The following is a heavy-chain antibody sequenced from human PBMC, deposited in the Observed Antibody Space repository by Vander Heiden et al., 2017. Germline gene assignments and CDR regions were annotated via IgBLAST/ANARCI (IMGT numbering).Heavy chain of an antibody. CDR3: ARALGDPIIDY. CDR2: IYSGGSS. J-gene: IGHJ4*02. V-gene: IGHV3-53*01. CDR1: GFTVRGNY. D-gene: IGHD4-17*01. Sequence: EVQLVESGGGLIQPGGSLSLPCAASGFTVRGNYMSWGRQAPGKGLEWVSVIYSGGSSYYADSVKGRFTISRDNSKNTLYLQMNSRRAEDTAVYYCARALGDPIIDYWGQGTLVTVSS.